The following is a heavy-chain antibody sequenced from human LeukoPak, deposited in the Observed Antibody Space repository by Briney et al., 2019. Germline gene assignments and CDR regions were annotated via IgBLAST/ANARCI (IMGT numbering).Heavy chain of an antibody. CDR1: GYTFTSYA. J-gene: IGHJ5*02. V-gene: IGHV1-3*01. Sequence: ASVKVSCKASGYTFTSYAMHWVRQAPGQRLEWMGWINAGNGNTKYSQKFQGRVTITRDTSASIVYMELSSLRSEDTAVYYCARDTAYDILTYNWFDPWGQGTLVTVSS. CDR2: INAGNGNT. CDR3: ARDTAYDILTYNWFDP. D-gene: IGHD3-9*01.